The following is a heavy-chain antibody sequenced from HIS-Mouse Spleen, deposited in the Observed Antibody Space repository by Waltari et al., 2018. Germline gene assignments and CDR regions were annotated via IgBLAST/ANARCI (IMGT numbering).Heavy chain of an antibody. D-gene: IGHD3-10*01. V-gene: IGHV4-34*01. CDR2: VNHRGST. CDR1: GGSFSGYY. Sequence: QVQLQQWGAGLLKPSETLSLTCAVYGGSFSGYYWSWIRQPPGKGLEWIGEVNHRGSTNSSPSLKSRVTISVDTSKNQFSLKLSSVTAADTAVYYCARGGPGGYGSGSYYDYWGQGTLVTVSS. J-gene: IGHJ4*02. CDR3: ARGGPGGYGSGSYYDY.